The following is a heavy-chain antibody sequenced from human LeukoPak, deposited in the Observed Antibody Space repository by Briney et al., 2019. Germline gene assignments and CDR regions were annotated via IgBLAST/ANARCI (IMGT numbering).Heavy chain of an antibody. V-gene: IGHV3-48*01. J-gene: IGHJ4*02. D-gene: IGHD3-9*01. CDR1: GFTFSSYR. CDR2: ISSSSSTI. CDR3: ARVLRYFDWLSPPDY. Sequence: GGSLRLSCAASGFTFSSYRMNWVRQAPGKGLEWVSYISSSSSTIYYADSVKGRFTISRDNAKNSLYLQMNSLRAEDTAVYYCARVLRYFDWLSPPDYWGQGTLVTVSS.